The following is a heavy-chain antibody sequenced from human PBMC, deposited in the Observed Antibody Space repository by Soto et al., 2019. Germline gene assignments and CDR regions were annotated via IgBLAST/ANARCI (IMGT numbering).Heavy chain of an antibody. Sequence: SETLSVTCTVSGGSISRYYWSWIRQPAGKGLEWIGRIYTSGSTNYNPSLKSRVTMSVDTSKNQFSLKLSSVTAADTAVYYCARDGGYCSSTSCHLGLDYRGQRTLVP. CDR1: GGSISRYY. D-gene: IGHD2-2*01. V-gene: IGHV4-4*07. CDR3: ARDGGYCSSTSCHLGLDY. J-gene: IGHJ4*02. CDR2: IYTSGST.